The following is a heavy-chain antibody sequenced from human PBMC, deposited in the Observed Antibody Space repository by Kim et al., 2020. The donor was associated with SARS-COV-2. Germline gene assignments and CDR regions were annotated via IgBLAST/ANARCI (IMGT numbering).Heavy chain of an antibody. CDR1: GFTFTSSA. J-gene: IGHJ3*02. D-gene: IGHD2-21*02. Sequence: SVKVSCKASGFTFTSSAVQWVRQARGQRLEWIGWIVVGSGNTNYAQKFQERVTITRDMSTSTAYMELSSLRSEDTAVYYCAAESCGGDCSPWDAFDIWGQGTMVTVSS. V-gene: IGHV1-58*01. CDR2: IVVGSGNT. CDR3: AAESCGGDCSPWDAFDI.